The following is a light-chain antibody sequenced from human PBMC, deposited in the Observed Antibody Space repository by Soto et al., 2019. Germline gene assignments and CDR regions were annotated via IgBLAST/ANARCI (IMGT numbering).Light chain of an antibody. V-gene: IGLV2-14*01. CDR3: SSYTSSSTRV. J-gene: IGLJ1*01. Sequence: QSVLTQPASVSGSPGQSITISCTGTSSDVGGYNYISWYQQHPGKAPKLMIYDVSNRPSGVPSRFSGSKSGNTASLTISGLQAEDEADYYCSSYTSSSTRVFGTGTKLTVL. CDR1: SSDVGGYNY. CDR2: DVS.